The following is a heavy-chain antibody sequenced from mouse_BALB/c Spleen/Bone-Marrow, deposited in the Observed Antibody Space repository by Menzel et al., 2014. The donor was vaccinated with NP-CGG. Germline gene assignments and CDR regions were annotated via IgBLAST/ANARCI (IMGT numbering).Heavy chain of an antibody. D-gene: IGHD1-1*01. Sequence: VKLVESAAELARPGASVKMSCKASGYTFITYTIHWVQQRPGQGLEWIGYINPRSGYTEYNQKFKDKSILTAEESSTTAYMQLSSLTSEDSAVYYCAEGYDSSYPWFTFWGQGTLVTVSA. CDR3: AEGYDSSYPWFTF. J-gene: IGHJ3*01. V-gene: IGHV1-4*02. CDR2: INPRSGYT. CDR1: GYTFITYT.